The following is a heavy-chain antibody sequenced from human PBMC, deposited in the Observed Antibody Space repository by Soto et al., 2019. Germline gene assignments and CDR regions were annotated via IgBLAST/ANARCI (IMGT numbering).Heavy chain of an antibody. CDR3: AKAPGKIVSVNY. Sequence: GSLSLSCAASGFTFSSYSMSWVRQAPGKGLEWVAAISGSGGSPYYADSVKGRFTISRDNSKNTLYLQMNSLRAEATAVYYCAKAPGKIVSVNYWGQGTLVTVSS. V-gene: IGHV3-23*01. CDR2: ISGSGGSP. J-gene: IGHJ4*02. D-gene: IGHD2-15*01. CDR1: GFTFSSYS.